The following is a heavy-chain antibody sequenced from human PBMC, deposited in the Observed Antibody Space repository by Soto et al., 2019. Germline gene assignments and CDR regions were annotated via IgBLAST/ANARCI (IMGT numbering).Heavy chain of an antibody. D-gene: IGHD3-22*01. CDR1: GFTFSNYG. CDR3: ARGSIVVISRDWLDP. J-gene: IGHJ5*02. CDR2: ISDGGSNK. V-gene: IGHV3-30*03. Sequence: QVQLVESGGGVVQPGRSLRLSCTASGFTFSNYGMHWVRQAPGKGLEWVAVISDGGSNKDYADSVRGRFTISRDNSKNTLYLQMNSLTAPDTAMYYCARGSIVVISRDWLDPWGQGTLVTVSS.